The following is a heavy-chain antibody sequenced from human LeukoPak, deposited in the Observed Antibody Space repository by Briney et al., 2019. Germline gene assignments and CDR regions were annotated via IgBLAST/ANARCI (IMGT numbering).Heavy chain of an antibody. CDR2: ISSSSTYI. D-gene: IGHD6-19*01. Sequence: GGSLRLSCAASGFTFSNYNMNWVRQAPGKGLEWVSSISSSSTYIYYTDSVKGRFTISRDNAKNSLFLQMNSLRAEDTAVYYCAKDRLQWLAPKYYFDYWGQGTLVTVSS. J-gene: IGHJ4*02. CDR1: GFTFSNYN. CDR3: AKDRLQWLAPKYYFDY. V-gene: IGHV3-21*01.